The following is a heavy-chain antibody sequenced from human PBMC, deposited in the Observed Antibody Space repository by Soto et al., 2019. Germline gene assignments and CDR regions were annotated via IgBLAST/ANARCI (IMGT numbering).Heavy chain of an antibody. CDR1: GGTFSSYV. CDR3: ASRVGRELHNGMDV. D-gene: IGHD1-7*01. V-gene: IGHV1-69*12. CDR2: IIAIFGTA. J-gene: IGHJ6*02. Sequence: QVQLVQSGAAVKKPGSSVKVSCKASGGTFSSYVISWVREAAGQGLEWMGGIIAIFGTANYAHKFQGRVTITADEFTSTCYMELNSLRSEDPAVYYFASRVGRELHNGMDVWGQESTFTVSS.